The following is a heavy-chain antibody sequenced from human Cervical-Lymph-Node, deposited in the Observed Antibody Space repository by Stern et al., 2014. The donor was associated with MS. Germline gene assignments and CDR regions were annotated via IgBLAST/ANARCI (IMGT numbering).Heavy chain of an antibody. J-gene: IGHJ4*02. D-gene: IGHD6-19*01. CDR3: ATSTGYFLLEYYFDY. CDR1: GYSFISSW. V-gene: IGHV5-51*01. Sequence: DQLVQSGAEVKKPGESLKISCQGSGYSFISSWIGWVRQMPGKGLEWMAIIYPGDSDTRYNPSFQGQVTISADKSVSTAYLQWSSLKASDTAMYYCATSTGYFLLEYYFDYWGQGTLVTVSS. CDR2: IYPGDSDT.